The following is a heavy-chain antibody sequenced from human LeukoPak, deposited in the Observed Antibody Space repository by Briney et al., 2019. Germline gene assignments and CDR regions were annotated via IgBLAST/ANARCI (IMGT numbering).Heavy chain of an antibody. CDR2: LTGSSSTI. J-gene: IGHJ3*02. V-gene: IGHV3-48*02. CDR1: GFTFSSSS. Sequence: PGGSLRLSCVASGFTFSSSSMNWVRQAPGKGLEWISYLTGSSSTIYYADSVKGRFTISRDNAKNSLYLQINSLRDEDTAVYYCARDHQWAFDIWGQGTMVTVSS. CDR3: ARDHQWAFDI. D-gene: IGHD2-8*01.